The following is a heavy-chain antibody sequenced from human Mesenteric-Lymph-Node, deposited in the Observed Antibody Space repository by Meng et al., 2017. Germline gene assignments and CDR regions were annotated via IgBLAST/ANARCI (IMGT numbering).Heavy chain of an antibody. CDR2: ISSSGSTI. D-gene: IGHD3-10*01. Sequence: GGSLRLSCAASGFTFSSYEMNWVRQAPGKGLEWVSYISSSGSTIYYADSVKGRFTISRDNAKNSLYLQMNSLRAEDTAVYYCAREYYYGSGSYYPLGYWGQGTLVTVSS. CDR3: AREYYYGSGSYYPLGY. J-gene: IGHJ4*02. V-gene: IGHV3-48*03. CDR1: GFTFSSYE.